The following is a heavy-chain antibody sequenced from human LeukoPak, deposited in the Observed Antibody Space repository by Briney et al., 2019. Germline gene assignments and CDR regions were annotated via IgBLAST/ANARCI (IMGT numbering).Heavy chain of an antibody. D-gene: IGHD1-26*01. CDR3: TKDLSGSDWVADF. CDR1: GFIFSHYG. Sequence: GGSLRLSCAASGFIFSHYGMSWVRHAPGTGLEWVASIRDRGDSTYYAVSVKGRFTISRDNSKNTLDLRMHSLRAEDSAIYYCTKDLSGSDWVADFWGQGTLVTVSS. CDR2: IRDRGDST. V-gene: IGHV3-23*01. J-gene: IGHJ4*02.